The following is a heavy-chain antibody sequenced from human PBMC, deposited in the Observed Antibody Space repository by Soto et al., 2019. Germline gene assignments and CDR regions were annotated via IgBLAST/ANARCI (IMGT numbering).Heavy chain of an antibody. D-gene: IGHD1-26*01. V-gene: IGHV3-23*01. Sequence: EAHLLESGGDLVQPGGSLRLSCEASGFTFSSYAMSWVRQAPGKGLEWVSAISGSGGSTYYADSVKGRFTISRDNSKNTVFLQMNSLRADDTAVYYCSGLRRWVGATSDRAFDIWGQGTLVTVSS. CDR1: GFTFSSYA. CDR2: ISGSGGST. J-gene: IGHJ3*02. CDR3: SGLRRWVGATSDRAFDI.